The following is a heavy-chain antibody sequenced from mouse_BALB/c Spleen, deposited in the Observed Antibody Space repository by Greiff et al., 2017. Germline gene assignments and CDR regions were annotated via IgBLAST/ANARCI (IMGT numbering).Heavy chain of an antibody. CDR3: ARKGVLRDAMDS. CDR2: ISTYYGDA. V-gene: IGHV1S137*01. CDR1: GYTFTDYA. Sequence: QVQLKQSGAELVRPGVSVKISCKGSGYTFTDYAMHWVKQSHAKSLVWIGVISTYYGDASYNQKFKGKATMTVDKSSSTAYMELARLTSEDSAIYYCARKGVLRDAMDSWGQGTAGTVPP. D-gene: IGHD1-1*01. J-gene: IGHJ4*01.